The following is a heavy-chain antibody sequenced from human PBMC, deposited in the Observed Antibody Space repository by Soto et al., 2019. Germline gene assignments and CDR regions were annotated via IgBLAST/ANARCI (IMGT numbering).Heavy chain of an antibody. D-gene: IGHD3-10*01. J-gene: IGHJ4*02. CDR3: ARDHGIYYYGTTMTY. CDR1: GYTFTSYY. Sequence: VASVKVSCKASGYTFTSYYMHWVRQAPGQGLEWMGIINPSGGSTSYAQKFQGRVTMTRDTSTSTVYMELSSLRSEDTAVYYCARDHGIYYYGTTMTYWGQGTLVTVSS. V-gene: IGHV1-46*01. CDR2: INPSGGST.